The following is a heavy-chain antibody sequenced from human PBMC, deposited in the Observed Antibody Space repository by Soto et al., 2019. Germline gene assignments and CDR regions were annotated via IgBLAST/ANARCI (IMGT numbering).Heavy chain of an antibody. J-gene: IGHJ6*02. CDR2: IYYSGST. D-gene: IGHD4-4*01. Sequence: SETLSLTCTVSGGSISSSSYYWGWIRQPPGKGLEWIGSIYYSGSTYYNPSLKSRVTISVDTSKNQFSLKLSSVTAADTAVYYCARQMTTVTTSHYYYYGMDVWGQGTTVTVSS. CDR1: GGSISSSSYY. CDR3: ARQMTTVTTSHYYYYGMDV. V-gene: IGHV4-39*01.